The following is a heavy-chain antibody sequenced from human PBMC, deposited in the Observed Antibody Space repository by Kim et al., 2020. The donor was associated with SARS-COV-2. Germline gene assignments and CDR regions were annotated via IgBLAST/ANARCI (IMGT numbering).Heavy chain of an antibody. CDR1: GFTFSSYA. V-gene: IGHV3-23*01. D-gene: IGHD3-10*01. CDR3: AKDGSVRMLRGVIGDAFDL. Sequence: GGSLRLSCAASGFTFSSYAMSWVRQAPGKGLEWVSGISGSGGSTHYADSVKGRFTISRDNSKNTLYLQMNSLRAEDTAVYYCAKDGSVRMLRGVIGDAFDLWGQGTMVTVSS. CDR2: ISGSGGST. J-gene: IGHJ3*01.